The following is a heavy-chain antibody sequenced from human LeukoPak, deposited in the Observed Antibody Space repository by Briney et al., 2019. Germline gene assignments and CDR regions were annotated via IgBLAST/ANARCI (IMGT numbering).Heavy chain of an antibody. Sequence: PGGSLRLSCAASGFTVSSNYMSWVRQAPGKGLEWVSVIYSGGSTHYADSVKGRFTISRDNSKNTLYLQMNSLRAEDTAVYYCAVSFGVVRLNDYWGQGTLVTVSS. CDR1: GFTVSSNY. J-gene: IGHJ4*02. CDR2: IYSGGST. V-gene: IGHV3-66*02. D-gene: IGHD3-3*01. CDR3: AVSFGVVRLNDY.